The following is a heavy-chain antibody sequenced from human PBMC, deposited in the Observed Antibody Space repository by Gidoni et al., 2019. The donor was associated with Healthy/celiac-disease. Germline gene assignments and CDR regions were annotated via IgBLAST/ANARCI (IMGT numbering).Heavy chain of an antibody. D-gene: IGHD5-18*01. J-gene: IGHJ6*02. CDR2: ISWNSGSI. Sequence: EVQLVESGGGLVQPGRSLRLSCAASGFTFDDYAMRWVRQAPGKGLGWVSGISWNSGSIGYADSVKGRFTISRDNAKNSLYLQMNSLRAEDTALYYCAKDMRGADTPPNYYYGMDVWGQWTTVTVSS. CDR3: AKDMRGADTPPNYYYGMDV. CDR1: GFTFDDYA. V-gene: IGHV3-9*01.